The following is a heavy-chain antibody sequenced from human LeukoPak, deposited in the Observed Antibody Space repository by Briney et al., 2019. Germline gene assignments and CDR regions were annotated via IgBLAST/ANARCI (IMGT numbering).Heavy chain of an antibody. V-gene: IGHV3-23*01. CDR2: ISGSGGTT. CDR3: ARRGGSRGWGAFDI. J-gene: IGHJ3*02. Sequence: GGSLRLSCAASGLTFSSYAMGWVRQAPGKGLEWVSGISGSGGTTYDADSVKGRFTISRDNSKNTLSLQMSSLRVEDTAIYYCARRGGSRGWGAFDIWGQGTIVTVSS. CDR1: GLTFSSYA. D-gene: IGHD6-19*01.